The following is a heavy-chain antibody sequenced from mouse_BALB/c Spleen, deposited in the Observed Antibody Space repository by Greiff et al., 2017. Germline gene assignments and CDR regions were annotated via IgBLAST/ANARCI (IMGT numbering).Heavy chain of an antibody. J-gene: IGHJ4*01. CDR3: ARKSLRPLYAMDY. D-gene: IGHD5-1-1*01. Sequence: EVKVEESGGGLVQPGGSRKLSCAASGFTFSSFGMHWVRQAPEKGLEWVAYISSGSSTIYYADTVKGRFTISRDNPKNTLFLQMTSLRSEDTAMYYCARKSLRPLYAMDYWGQGTSVTVSS. V-gene: IGHV5-17*02. CDR2: ISSGSSTI. CDR1: GFTFSSFG.